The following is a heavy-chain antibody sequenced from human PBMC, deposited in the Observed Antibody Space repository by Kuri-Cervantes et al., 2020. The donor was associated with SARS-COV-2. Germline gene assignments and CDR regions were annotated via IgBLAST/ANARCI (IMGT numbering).Heavy chain of an antibody. V-gene: IGHV3-7*01. CDR3: ASLDHGLGSYYHTFPHDY. CDR2: IKPEGGEK. D-gene: IGHD3-10*01. Sequence: GGSLRLSCAASGFTFRSCWMSWVCQAPGKGLEWVAAIKPEGGEKHYVDSVRGRFTISRDDAKNSLYLQMNSLRAEDTAVYYCASLDHGLGSYYHTFPHDYWGLGTQVTVSS. CDR1: GFTFRSCW. J-gene: IGHJ4*02.